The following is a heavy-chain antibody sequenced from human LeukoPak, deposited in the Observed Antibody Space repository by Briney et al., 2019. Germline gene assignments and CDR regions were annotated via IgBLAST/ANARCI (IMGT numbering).Heavy chain of an antibody. Sequence: PSETLSLTCTVSGGSISSYYWSWIRQPPGKGLEWIGYIYYSGSTNYNPSHKSRVTISVDTSKNRFSLKLSSVTAADTAVYYCAGFPLGEYYFDYWGQGTLVTVSS. CDR2: IYYSGST. CDR3: AGFPLGEYYFDY. V-gene: IGHV4-59*01. J-gene: IGHJ4*02. CDR1: GGSISSYY.